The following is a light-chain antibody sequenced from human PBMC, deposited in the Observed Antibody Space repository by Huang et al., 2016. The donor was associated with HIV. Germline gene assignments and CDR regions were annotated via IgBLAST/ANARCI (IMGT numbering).Light chain of an antibody. CDR2: AAS. CDR3: QQYYTFPWT. V-gene: IGKV1D-8*01. CDR1: QAIDTY. Sequence: VMWMTQSPSLLSASTGDRVTINCRVSQAIDTYLAWYQQKPWKAPDLLIYAASTLHSGVPSRFNGSGSGTDFTLTISRLQSEDFANYYCQQYYTFPWTFGQGTKVDIK. J-gene: IGKJ1*01.